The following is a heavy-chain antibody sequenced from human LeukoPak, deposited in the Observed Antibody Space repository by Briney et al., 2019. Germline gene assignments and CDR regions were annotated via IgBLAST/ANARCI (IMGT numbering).Heavy chain of an antibody. CDR3: ARDASQARRDGYNYWAFDI. Sequence: GGSLRLSCAASGFTFSSYSMNWVRQAPGKGLEWVSYISSSSSTIYYADSVKGRFTISRDNAKNSLYLQMNSLRDEDTAVYYCARDASQARRDGYNYWAFDIWGQGTMVTVSS. V-gene: IGHV3-48*02. D-gene: IGHD5-24*01. CDR1: GFTFSSYS. CDR2: ISSSSSTI. J-gene: IGHJ3*02.